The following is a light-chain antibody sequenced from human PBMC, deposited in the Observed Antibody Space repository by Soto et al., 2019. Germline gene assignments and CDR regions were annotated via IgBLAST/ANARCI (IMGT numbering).Light chain of an antibody. CDR2: GAS. J-gene: IGKJ3*01. CDR1: QSVSSSY. CDR3: QQYGSSPPFT. Sequence: EIVLPQSPGTLSLSPGERATLSCRASQSVSSSYLAWYQQQPGQAPRLLIYGASSRATGIPDRFSGSGSGTDFTLTITKLEPEDFAVYYCQQYGSSPPFTFGPGTKVDIK. V-gene: IGKV3-20*01.